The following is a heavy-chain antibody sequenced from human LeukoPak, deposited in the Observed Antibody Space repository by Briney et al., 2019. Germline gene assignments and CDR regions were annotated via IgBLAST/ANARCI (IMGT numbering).Heavy chain of an antibody. J-gene: IGHJ4*02. CDR3: AKDASTVTLHADY. Sequence: GGSLRLSCAASGFTFSSSAMSWVRQAPGKGLEWVSGITGSGDSTSYTDSVKGRFTISRDNSKNTLYLQMNSLRAEDTAVYYCAKDASTVTLHADYWGQGTLVTVSS. CDR2: ITGSGDST. D-gene: IGHD4-17*01. V-gene: IGHV3-23*01. CDR1: GFTFSSSA.